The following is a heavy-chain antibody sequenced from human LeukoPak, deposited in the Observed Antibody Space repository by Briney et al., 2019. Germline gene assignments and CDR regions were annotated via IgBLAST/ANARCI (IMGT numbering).Heavy chain of an antibody. D-gene: IGHD3-22*01. J-gene: IGHJ4*02. CDR1: GGSFSGYY. CDR2: INHSGST. CDR3: ARGLDSSGYYDDYFDY. Sequence: SETLSLTCAVYGGSFSGYYWSWIRQPPGKGLEWIGEINHSGSTNYNPSLKSRVTISVDTSKNQFSLKLSSVTAADTAVYYCARGLDSSGYYDDYFDYWGQGTLVTVSS. V-gene: IGHV4-34*01.